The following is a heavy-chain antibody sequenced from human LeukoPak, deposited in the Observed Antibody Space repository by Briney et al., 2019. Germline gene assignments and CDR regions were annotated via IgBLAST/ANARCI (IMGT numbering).Heavy chain of an antibody. CDR1: GGTFSSYA. J-gene: IGHJ4*02. CDR3: ARPPAPAWDIAAACSYFDY. Sequence: GASVKVSCKASGGTFSSYAISWVRQAPGPGLEWMGRIIPILGIANYAQKFQGRVTITADTSTSTAYMELRSLRSDDTAVYYCARPPAPAWDIAAACSYFDYWGQGTLGTVSS. V-gene: IGHV1-69*04. D-gene: IGHD6-13*01. CDR2: IIPILGIA.